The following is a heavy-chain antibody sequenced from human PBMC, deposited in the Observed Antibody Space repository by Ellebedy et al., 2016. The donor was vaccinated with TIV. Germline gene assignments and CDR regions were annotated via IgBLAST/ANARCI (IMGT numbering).Heavy chain of an antibody. CDR2: VHYSVNN. Sequence: SETLSLTXTVSGDSLNSGDYYWSWIRQPPGKGLEWIGHVHYSVNNYYNPSLKSRLSLSLDTSKNHFSLQLSSVTASDTAVYYCGQFGPRANYAMDVWGQGTTVTVSS. J-gene: IGHJ6*02. D-gene: IGHD3-10*01. CDR1: GDSLNSGDYY. CDR3: GQFGPRANYAMDV. V-gene: IGHV4-30-4*01.